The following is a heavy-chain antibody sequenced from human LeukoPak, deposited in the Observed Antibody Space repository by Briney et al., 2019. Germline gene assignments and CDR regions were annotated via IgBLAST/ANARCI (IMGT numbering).Heavy chain of an antibody. V-gene: IGHV3-30*18. CDR3: AKDSGEMATVN. J-gene: IGHJ4*02. D-gene: IGHD5-24*01. Sequence: GGSLRLSCAASGFTFSSYGMHWVRQAPGKGLEWVAVISYDGSNKYYADSVKGRFTISRDNSKNTLYLQMNSLRAEDTAVYYCAKDSGEMATVNWGQGTLVTVSS. CDR1: GFTFSSYG. CDR2: ISYDGSNK.